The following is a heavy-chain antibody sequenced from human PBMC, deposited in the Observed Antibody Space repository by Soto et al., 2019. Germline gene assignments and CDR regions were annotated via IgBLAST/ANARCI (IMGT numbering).Heavy chain of an antibody. J-gene: IGHJ3*02. Sequence: EVQLLESGGGLVQPGGSLRLSCAASGFTFSSYAMSWVRQAPGKGLEWISAISGGGGSTYYADSVKGRFTISRDNSKNTLYLQMSSLRGEDTAVYYCAKDGGRGYDAFDIWGQGTMVTVSS. D-gene: IGHD3-16*01. V-gene: IGHV3-23*01. CDR2: ISGGGGST. CDR1: GFTFSSYA. CDR3: AKDGGRGYDAFDI.